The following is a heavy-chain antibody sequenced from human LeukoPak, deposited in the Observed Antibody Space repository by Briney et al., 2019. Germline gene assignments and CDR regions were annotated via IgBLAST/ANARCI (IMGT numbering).Heavy chain of an antibody. D-gene: IGHD3-3*01. J-gene: IGHJ4*02. CDR2: INTDGSST. CDR1: GFTFSSYW. CDR3: ARVATQGIWSGYSDY. Sequence: PGGSLRLSCAASGFTFSSYWMHWVRQAPGKGLVWVSRINTDGSSTSYADSVKGRFTISRDNAKNTLYLQMNSLRAEDTAVYYCARVATQGIWSGYSDYWGQGTLVTVSS. V-gene: IGHV3-74*01.